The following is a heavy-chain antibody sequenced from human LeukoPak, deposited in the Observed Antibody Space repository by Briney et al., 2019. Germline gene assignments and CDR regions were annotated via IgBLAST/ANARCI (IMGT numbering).Heavy chain of an antibody. CDR1: GFTFSSRA. CDR3: AKDYVDVGTTGTSLDY. V-gene: IGHV3-23*01. D-gene: IGHD1-1*01. Sequence: PGGSLRLSCTASGFTFSSRAMSWVRQVPGEGLEWVSSISGSGVNTYYSDSVKGRFNISRDNSKNTLYLQMNSLRAEDTAVFYCAKDYVDVGTTGTSLDYWGQGSLVTVSS. CDR2: ISGSGVNT. J-gene: IGHJ4*02.